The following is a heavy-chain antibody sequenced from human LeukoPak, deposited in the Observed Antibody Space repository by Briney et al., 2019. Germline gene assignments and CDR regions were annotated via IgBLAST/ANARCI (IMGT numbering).Heavy chain of an antibody. D-gene: IGHD6-13*01. J-gene: IGHJ4*02. CDR3: ATLRPRQQLVVDH. CDR1: GFTFSSYS. CDR2: ISSSSSTI. V-gene: IGHV3-48*02. Sequence: PGGSLRLSCAASGFTFSSYSMNWVRQAPGKGLEWVSYISSSSSTIYYADSVKGRFTISRDNALNSLHLQMSSLRDEDTAVYYCATLRPRQQLVVDHWGQGTLVTVSS.